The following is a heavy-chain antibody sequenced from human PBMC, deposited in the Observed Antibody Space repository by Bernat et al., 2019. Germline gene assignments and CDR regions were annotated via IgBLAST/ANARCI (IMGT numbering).Heavy chain of an antibody. CDR2: IWFDGSKE. J-gene: IGHJ4*02. CDR3: AGEDGNHFDY. V-gene: IGHV3-33*01. CDR1: GFTFSTYG. D-gene: IGHD4-23*01. Sequence: QVQLVESGGGVVQPGRSLTLSCAASGFTFSTYGMHWVRQAPGKGLEWVAVIWFDGSKEYYTDSVKGRFTISRDNSRTTVYPQMNSLRVEDTAVYYCAGEDGNHFDYWGRGTLVTVSS.